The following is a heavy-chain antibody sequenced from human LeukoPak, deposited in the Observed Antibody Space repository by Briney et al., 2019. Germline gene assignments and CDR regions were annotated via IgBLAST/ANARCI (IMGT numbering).Heavy chain of an antibody. CDR3: ARESGGTGH. Sequence: SETLSLTCAVYGGSFSGYYWSWIRQPPGKGLEWIGEINHSGSLNYNASLKSRVSISADTSKNQFSLKLTSVTASDTAVYYCARESGGTGHWGQGTLVTVSS. V-gene: IGHV4-34*01. CDR1: GGSFSGYY. CDR2: INHSGSL. J-gene: IGHJ4*02. D-gene: IGHD3/OR15-3a*01.